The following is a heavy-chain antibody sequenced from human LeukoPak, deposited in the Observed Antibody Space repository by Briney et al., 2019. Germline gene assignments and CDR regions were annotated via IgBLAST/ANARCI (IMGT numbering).Heavy chain of an antibody. V-gene: IGHV4-34*01. CDR2: INHSGST. J-gene: IGHJ4*02. CDR3: AKDSLRERIVGSTTRGVNDY. D-gene: IGHD1-26*01. CDR1: GGSFSDFY. Sequence: SETLSLTCAVYGGSFSDFYWSWIRQPPGKGLEWIGEINHSGSTNYNPSLKSRVTILVDTSKNQFSLKLSSVTAADTAVYYCAKDSLRERIVGSTTRGVNDYWGQGTLVTVSS.